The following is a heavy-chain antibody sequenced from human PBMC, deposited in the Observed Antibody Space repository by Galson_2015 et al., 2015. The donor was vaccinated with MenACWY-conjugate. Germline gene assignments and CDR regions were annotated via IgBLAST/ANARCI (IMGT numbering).Heavy chain of an antibody. J-gene: IGHJ6*02. CDR1: GYSFTSYW. CDR3: ASLGTLSLRNPRSIVGAKGYANYYYYGMDV. Sequence: QSGAEVKKPGESLKISCKGSGYSFTSYWIGWVRQMPGKGLEWMGIIYPGDSDTRYSPSFQGQVTISADKSISTAYLQWSSLKASDTAMYYCASLGTLSLRNPRSIVGAKGYANYYYYGMDVWGQGTTVTVSS. V-gene: IGHV5-51*01. CDR2: IYPGDSDT. D-gene: IGHD1-26*01.